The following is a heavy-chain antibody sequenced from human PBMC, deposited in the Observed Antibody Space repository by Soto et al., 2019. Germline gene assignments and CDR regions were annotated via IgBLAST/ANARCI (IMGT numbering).Heavy chain of an antibody. D-gene: IGHD3-3*01. CDR3: AREGVTATADY. CDR2: IYSGGTT. V-gene: IGHV3-53*01. J-gene: IGHJ4*02. CDR1: GFTVSSNY. Sequence: GGSLRLSCAVSGFTVSSNYMSWVRQAPGKGLEWVSVIYSGGTTYYADSVKGRFTISRDNSKNTLYLQMNSLRAEDTAVHYCAREGVTATADYWGQGSLVTVSS.